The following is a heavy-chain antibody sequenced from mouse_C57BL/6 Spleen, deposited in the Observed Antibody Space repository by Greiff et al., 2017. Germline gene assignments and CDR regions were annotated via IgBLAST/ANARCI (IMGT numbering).Heavy chain of an antibody. V-gene: IGHV1-19*01. CDR2: INPYNGGT. CDR3: ARGGYYVPFDY. Sequence: VQLQQSGPVLVKPGASVKMSCKASGYTFTDYYMNWVKQSHGKSLEWIGVINPYNGGTSYNQKFKGKATLTVDKSSSTAYMELNSLTSEDSAVYYCARGGYYVPFDYWGQGTTLTVSS. CDR1: GYTFTDYY. J-gene: IGHJ2*01. D-gene: IGHD2-3*01.